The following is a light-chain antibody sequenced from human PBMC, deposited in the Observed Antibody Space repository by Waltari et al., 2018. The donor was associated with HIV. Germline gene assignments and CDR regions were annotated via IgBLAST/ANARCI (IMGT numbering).Light chain of an antibody. CDR2: GAS. CDR1: QSVSGRY. V-gene: IGKV3-20*01. Sequence: EIVLTQSPGTLSVSPGERATLSCRAGQSVSGRYIAWYQQKPGQPPRLLSFGASNSAPVLPDRSSGFGSGPVFTLSISRLEPEEFAVYYCQQYGTSVRYTFGQGTKLDIK. CDR3: QQYGTSVRYT. J-gene: IGKJ2*01.